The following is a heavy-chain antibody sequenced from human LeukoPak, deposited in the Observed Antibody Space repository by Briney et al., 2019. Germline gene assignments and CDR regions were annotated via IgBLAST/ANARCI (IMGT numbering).Heavy chain of an antibody. D-gene: IGHD3-16*02. CDR2: IIPILGTA. Sequence: SVKVSCKASGGTFSSHAISWVRQAPGQGLEWMGRIIPILGTANYAQKFQGRVTTTADKSTSTAYMELSSLRSEDTAVYYCARGAYYEYDYVWGSYRLLFNYWGQGTLVTVSS. CDR1: GGTFSSHA. J-gene: IGHJ4*02. V-gene: IGHV1-69*04. CDR3: ARGAYYEYDYVWGSYRLLFNY.